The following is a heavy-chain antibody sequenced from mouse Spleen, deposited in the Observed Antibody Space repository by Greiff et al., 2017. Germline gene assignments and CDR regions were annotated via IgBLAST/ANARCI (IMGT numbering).Heavy chain of an antibody. CDR1: GYTFTSYW. D-gene: IGHD2-13*01. V-gene: IGHV1-64*01. CDR3: ARLGDYWGRDYAMDY. CDR2: IHPNSGST. Sequence: QVQLQQPGAELVKPGASVKLSCKASGYTFTSYWMHWVKQRPGQGLEWIGMIHPNSGSTNYNEKFKSKATLTVDKSSSTAYMQLSSLTSEDSAVYYCARLGDYWGRDYAMDYWGQGTSVTVSS. J-gene: IGHJ4*01.